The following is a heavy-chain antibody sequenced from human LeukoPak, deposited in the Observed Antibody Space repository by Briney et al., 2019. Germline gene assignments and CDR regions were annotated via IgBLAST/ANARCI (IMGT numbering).Heavy chain of an antibody. J-gene: IGHJ5*02. CDR3: ARHNKYIPCEDLFDP. V-gene: IGHV4-59*08. CDR1: GGSISSYY. CDR2: IYYSGST. D-gene: IGHD1-1*01. Sequence: PSETLSLTCTVSGGSISSYYWSWIRQPPGKGLEWIGYIYYSGSTNYNPSLKSRVTISVDTSKNQFSLKLSSVTAADPAMYYCARHNKYIPCEDLFDPWGEGTLVTVSS.